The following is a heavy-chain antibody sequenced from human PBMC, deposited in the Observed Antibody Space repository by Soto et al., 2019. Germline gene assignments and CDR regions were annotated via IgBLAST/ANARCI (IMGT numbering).Heavy chain of an antibody. Sequence: SETLSLTCTVSGDSISSFYWNWIRQPPGKGLEWIGNIYYSGSTNYNPSLKSRVTISVGTSKNQFSLKLTSVTAADTAVYYCAREYWLNYYYYGMDVWGQGTTVTVSS. CDR1: GDSISSFY. CDR3: AREYWLNYYYYGMDV. V-gene: IGHV4-59*01. D-gene: IGHD5-12*01. J-gene: IGHJ6*02. CDR2: IYYSGST.